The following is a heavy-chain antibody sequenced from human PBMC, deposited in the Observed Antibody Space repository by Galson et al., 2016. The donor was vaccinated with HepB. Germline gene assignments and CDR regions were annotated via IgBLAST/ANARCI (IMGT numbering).Heavy chain of an antibody. CDR3: VKVDCGGDCKRFDY. CDR2: TTNIGGNT. CDR1: GFTFGNYV. J-gene: IGHJ4*02. V-gene: IGHV3-23*01. Sequence: SLRLSCAASGFTFGNYVMSWVRQAPGKGREWVSSTTNIGGNTYFADSVKGRFTISRDNSKNTLYLQMSSLRAEDTALYYCVKVDCGGDCKRFDYWGQGTLVTVSS. D-gene: IGHD2-21*02.